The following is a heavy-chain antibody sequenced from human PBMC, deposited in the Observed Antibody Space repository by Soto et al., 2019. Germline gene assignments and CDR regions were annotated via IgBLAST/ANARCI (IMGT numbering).Heavy chain of an antibody. CDR2: IIPIFGTA. CDR3: ARDASDYYDDFDY. D-gene: IGHD3-22*01. J-gene: IGHJ4*02. V-gene: IGHV1-69*13. Sequence: SVKVSCKASGGTFSSYAISWVRQAPGQGLEWMGGIIPIFGTANYAQKFQGRVTITADESTSTAYMELSSLRSEDTAVYYCARDASDYYDDFDYWGQGTLVTVSS. CDR1: GGTFSSYA.